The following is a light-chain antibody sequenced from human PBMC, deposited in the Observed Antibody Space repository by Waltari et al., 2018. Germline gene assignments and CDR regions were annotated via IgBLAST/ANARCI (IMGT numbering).Light chain of an antibody. CDR3: QQSYSGAT. CDR2: ASS. Sequence: DIQMTQSPSSLSASVGDRVTITCRASQSISNLLNWYQQRPGQAPKLLIYASSSLHNGVPSRFSGSGSGTDFTLTISSLQPEDFAIYYCQQSYSGATFGQGTKVEIK. V-gene: IGKV1-39*01. J-gene: IGKJ1*01. CDR1: QSISNL.